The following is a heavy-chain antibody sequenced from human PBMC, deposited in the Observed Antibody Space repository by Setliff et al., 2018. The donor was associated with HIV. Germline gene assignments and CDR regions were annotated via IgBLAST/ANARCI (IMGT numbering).Heavy chain of an antibody. D-gene: IGHD3-10*01. V-gene: IGHV1-69*13. Sequence: SVKVSCKASGGTFSSYAISWVRQAPGQGLEWMGGIIPVFRTANYAQKFQGRVTITADESTSTAYMELRSLKADDTGIYYCSRSGVPPYYYYGMDVWGQGTTVTVSS. J-gene: IGHJ6*02. CDR1: GGTFSSYA. CDR2: IIPVFRTA. CDR3: SRSGVPPYYYYGMDV.